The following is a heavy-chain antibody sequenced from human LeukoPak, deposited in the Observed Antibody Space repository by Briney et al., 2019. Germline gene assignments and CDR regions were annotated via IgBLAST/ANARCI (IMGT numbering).Heavy chain of an antibody. Sequence: GASVEVSCTASGYTFTSYGISWVRQAPGQGLEWMGWISANDGNTDYPQKLQGRVTMTTDTSTSTAYMELRSLRSDDTAVYYCARESHVTREDYWGQGTLVTVSS. D-gene: IGHD3-10*01. CDR3: ARESHVTREDY. CDR2: ISANDGNT. V-gene: IGHV1-18*01. J-gene: IGHJ4*02. CDR1: GYTFTSYG.